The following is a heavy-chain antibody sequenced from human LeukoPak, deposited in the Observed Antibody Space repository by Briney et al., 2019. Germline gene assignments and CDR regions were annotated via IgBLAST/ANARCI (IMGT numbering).Heavy chain of an antibody. J-gene: IGHJ4*02. CDR1: GVSISSYC. V-gene: IGHV4-59*01. Sequence: SETLSLTCTVSGVSISSYCWSWIRQSPGKGLEWIGYIYYSGNTNKNPSLKSRLIISIDTSKNQYSLKLSSVTAADTAVYYCARVGDGNFDIWGQGTLVTVSS. CDR3: ARVGDGNFDI. CDR2: IYYSGNT.